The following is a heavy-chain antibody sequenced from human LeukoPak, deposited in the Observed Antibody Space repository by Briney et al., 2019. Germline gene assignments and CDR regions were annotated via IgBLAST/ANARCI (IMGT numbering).Heavy chain of an antibody. Sequence: GGSLRLYCAASGFTFSSYAMSWVRQAPGRRLEWVSGISGFGDSSYYADSVKGRFTISRDNSKNTLYLQMNSLRVEDTAVYFFAKPRRETTRSVDYWGQGTLVSVSS. CDR3: AKPRRETTRSVDY. D-gene: IGHD4-17*01. CDR2: ISGFGDSS. V-gene: IGHV3-23*01. CDR1: GFTFSSYA. J-gene: IGHJ4*02.